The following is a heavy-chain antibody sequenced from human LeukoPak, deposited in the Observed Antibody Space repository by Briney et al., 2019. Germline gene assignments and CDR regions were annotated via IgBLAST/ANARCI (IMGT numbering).Heavy chain of an antibody. J-gene: IGHJ4*02. CDR1: GYTFTSYD. D-gene: IGHD5-24*01. Sequence: ASVKASCKASGYTFTSYDINWVRQATGQGLEWMGWMNPNSGNTGYAQKFQGRVTMTRNTSISTAYMELSSLRSEDTAVYYCARVPSGYKRGYYFDYWGQGTLVTVSS. V-gene: IGHV1-8*01. CDR3: ARVPSGYKRGYYFDY. CDR2: MNPNSGNT.